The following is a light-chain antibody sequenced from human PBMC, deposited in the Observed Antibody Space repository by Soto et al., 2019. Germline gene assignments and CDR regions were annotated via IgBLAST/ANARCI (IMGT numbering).Light chain of an antibody. CDR2: GAS. CDR3: QQYGTSPWT. CDR1: QSVKSTY. Sequence: EIVLTQSPGTLSLSPGERATLSCRARQSVKSTYLAWYQQKPGQAPRLLIYGASSRATGIPDKFSGSGSGTNFTLPINRLEPEDFAVYYCQQYGTSPWTFGQGTKVEIK. J-gene: IGKJ1*01. V-gene: IGKV3-20*01.